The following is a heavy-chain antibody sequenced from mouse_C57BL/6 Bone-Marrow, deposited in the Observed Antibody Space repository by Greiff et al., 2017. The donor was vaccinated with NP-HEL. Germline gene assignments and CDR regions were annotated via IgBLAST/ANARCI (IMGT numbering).Heavy chain of an antibody. Sequence: QVQLQQSGAELVRPGASVKLSCTASGYTFTSYCISWVKQRPGQGLEWIGEIYPRSGNTYYNEKFKGKATLTADKSSSTAYMELRSLKSADSADCFCRRGHYPMEYWGQGTSVTVSS. CDR3: RRGHYPMEY. V-gene: IGHV1-81*01. J-gene: IGHJ4*01. CDR1: GYTFTSYC. CDR2: IYPRSGNT.